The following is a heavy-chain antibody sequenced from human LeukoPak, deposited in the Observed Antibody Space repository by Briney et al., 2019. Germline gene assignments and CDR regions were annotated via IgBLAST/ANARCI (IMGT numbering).Heavy chain of an antibody. V-gene: IGHV4-59*01. Sequence: NPSETLSLTCTVSGGSISSYYWSWIRQPPGKGLEWIGYIYYSGSTNYNPSLKSRVTISVDTSKNQFSLKLSSVTAADTAVYYCARSGWYSDPFDYWGQGTLVTVSS. D-gene: IGHD6-19*01. CDR3: ARSGWYSDPFDY. CDR1: GGSISSYY. CDR2: IYYSGST. J-gene: IGHJ4*02.